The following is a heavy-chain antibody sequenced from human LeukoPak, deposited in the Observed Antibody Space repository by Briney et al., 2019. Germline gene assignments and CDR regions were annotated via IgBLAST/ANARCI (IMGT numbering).Heavy chain of an antibody. CDR3: ARGSSGSYLTHY. V-gene: IGHV3-21*01. J-gene: IGHJ4*02. CDR2: ISSSSSYI. CDR1: GFTFSSYG. Sequence: GGSLRLSCAASGFTFSSYGMSWVRQAPGKGLEWVSSISSSSSYIYYADSVKGRFTISRDNAKNSLYLQMNSLRAEDTAVYYCARGSSGSYLTHYWGQGTLVTVSS. D-gene: IGHD1-26*01.